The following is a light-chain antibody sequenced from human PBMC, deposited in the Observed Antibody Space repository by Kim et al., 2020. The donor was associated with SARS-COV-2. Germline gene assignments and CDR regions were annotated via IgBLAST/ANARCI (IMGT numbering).Light chain of an antibody. CDR3: QSSDSSDTFWV. CDR2: EDT. CDR1: AWPNQY. V-gene: IGLV3-25*03. Sequence: PGQKARITYSGDAWPNQYAYWFQQKPGQAPVLVIYEDTERPSGIPERFSGSTSGTTVTLTISGVQAEDEADYYCQSSDSSDTFWVFGGGTQLTVL. J-gene: IGLJ3*02.